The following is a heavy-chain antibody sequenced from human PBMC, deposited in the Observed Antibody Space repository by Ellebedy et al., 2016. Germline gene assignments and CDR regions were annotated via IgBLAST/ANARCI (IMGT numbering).Heavy chain of an antibody. D-gene: IGHD3-10*01. J-gene: IGHJ4*02. V-gene: IGHV3-23*01. CDR3: AKENFMLLWFGEGAEYFDY. Sequence: GGSLRLSXAASGFTFSSYAMTWVRQPPGKGLEWVSGISGGGSSTSYADSVKGRFTTSRDNSKNTLYLQMNSLRAEDTAVYYCAKENFMLLWFGEGAEYFDYWGQGTLVTVSS. CDR1: GFTFSSYA. CDR2: ISGGGSST.